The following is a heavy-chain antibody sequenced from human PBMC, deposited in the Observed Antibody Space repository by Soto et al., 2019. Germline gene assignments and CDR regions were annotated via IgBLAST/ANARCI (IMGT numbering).Heavy chain of an antibody. Sequence: GXSVKVSFKASRYTFTGYYMHWVRQAPVQGLEWMGWINPNSGGTNYAQKFQGRVTMTRETSISTAYMELSRLRSDDTAVYYCARDGVMTTVVNKAGEIRNDAFDIWGQGTVVTVSS. V-gene: IGHV1-2*02. D-gene: IGHD4-17*01. CDR1: RYTFTGYY. CDR3: ARDGVMTTVVNKAGEIRNDAFDI. J-gene: IGHJ3*02. CDR2: INPNSGGT.